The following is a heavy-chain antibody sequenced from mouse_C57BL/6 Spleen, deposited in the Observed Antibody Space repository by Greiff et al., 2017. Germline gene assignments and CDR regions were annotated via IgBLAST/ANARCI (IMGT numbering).Heavy chain of an antibody. CDR1: GYTFTSYG. D-gene: IGHD1-1*01. CDR2: IYPRSGNT. V-gene: IGHV1-81*01. Sequence: QVQLQQSGAELARPGASVKLSCKASGYTFTSYGISWVKQRTGQGLEWIGEIYPRSGNTYYNEKFKGKATLTADKSSSTAYMELRSLTSEDSAVXFCARGSLLYYGSSGSFDVWGTGTTVTVSS. J-gene: IGHJ1*03. CDR3: ARGSLLYYGSSGSFDV.